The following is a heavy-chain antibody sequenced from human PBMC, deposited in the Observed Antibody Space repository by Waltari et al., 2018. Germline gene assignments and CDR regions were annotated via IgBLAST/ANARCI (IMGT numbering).Heavy chain of an antibody. Sequence: QVQLQQWGAGLLKPSETLSLTSGVFGGSLSGYYWTWIRQPPGKGLEGIGQIYYSGTITNYNPSLKSRVTISIDRSKNQLSLSLTSVTAADTAVYYCARRGCFVGNCYSGVDFWGPGTVVTVSS. CDR2: IYYSGTIT. CDR3: ARRGCFVGNCYSGVDF. V-gene: IGHV4-34*01. D-gene: IGHD2-21*02. CDR1: GGSLSGYY. J-gene: IGHJ4*02.